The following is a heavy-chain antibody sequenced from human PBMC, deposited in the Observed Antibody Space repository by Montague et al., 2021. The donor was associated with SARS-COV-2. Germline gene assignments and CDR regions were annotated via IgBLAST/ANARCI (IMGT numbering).Heavy chain of an antibody. Sequence: SETLSLTCAVFDGSFSDFYWSWIRQPPGKGLELIGEINHSGTTYYNQSLKSRVTISVDTSKNQFSLKLNSVTAADAAVYYCASGDDNGSGYLDDWGKGTMVTVSS. CDR2: INHSGTT. CDR3: ASGDDNGSGYLDD. D-gene: IGHD1-26*01. V-gene: IGHV4-34*01. CDR1: DGSFSDFY. J-gene: IGHJ6*03.